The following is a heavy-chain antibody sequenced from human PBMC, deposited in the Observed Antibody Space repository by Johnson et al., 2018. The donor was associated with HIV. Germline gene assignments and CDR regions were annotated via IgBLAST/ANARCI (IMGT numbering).Heavy chain of an antibody. Sequence: VRLVESGGGLGQPGGSLRLSCVDSGFTFNNYWMHWVRQAPGKGPVWVSLINSDGSTTDYADSVKGRFTISRDNAKNTLYLQMNSLRVEDTAVYYCVRSNGRLAAFDIWGQGTMVTVSS. J-gene: IGHJ3*02. D-gene: IGHD3-9*01. CDR3: VRSNGRLAAFDI. CDR1: GFTFNNYW. CDR2: INSDGSTT. V-gene: IGHV3-74*01.